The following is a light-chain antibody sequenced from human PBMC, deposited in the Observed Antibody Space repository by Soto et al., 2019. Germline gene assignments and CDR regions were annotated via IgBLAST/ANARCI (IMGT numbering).Light chain of an antibody. CDR3: QHRFSWPPA. CDR1: QSVSIY. CDR2: DAS. V-gene: IGKV3-11*01. J-gene: IGKJ1*01. Sequence: EIVLTQSPATLSLSPGERATLSCRASQSVSIYLAWYQQKPGQAPRLLIYDASNRATGIPAKFSGSGSGTDFTLTISSLEPEDSAVYYCQHRFSWPPAFGQGTKVEIK.